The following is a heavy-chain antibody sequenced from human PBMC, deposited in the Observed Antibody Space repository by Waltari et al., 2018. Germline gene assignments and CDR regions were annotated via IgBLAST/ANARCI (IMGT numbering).Heavy chain of an antibody. Sequence: QVQLQESGPGLVKPSETLSLTCSVSGGPLHNYFWNWIRQPPGKGLQWIGYVRHTGITKSNPSLKSRFTMAVDTSKSQISLRLTSVSATDTAVYFCARWDSPGRFFGAWGQGTPVTVSS. CDR3: ARWDSPGRFFGA. J-gene: IGHJ5*02. D-gene: IGHD1-26*01. CDR1: GGPLHNYF. V-gene: IGHV4-59*08. CDR2: VRHTGIT.